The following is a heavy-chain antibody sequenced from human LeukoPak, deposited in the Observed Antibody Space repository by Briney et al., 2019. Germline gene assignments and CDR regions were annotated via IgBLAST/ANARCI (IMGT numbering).Heavy chain of an antibody. CDR3: AKPNSYAPFLDAFDT. CDR1: GFTFSSYG. J-gene: IGHJ3*02. Sequence: GGSLRLSCAASGFTFSSYGMHWVRQAPGKGLEWVAVIWYDGSNKYYADSVKGRFTISRDNSKNTLYLQMNSLRAEDTAVYYCAKPNSYAPFLDAFDTWGQGTMVTVSS. D-gene: IGHD5-18*01. V-gene: IGHV3-33*06. CDR2: IWYDGSNK.